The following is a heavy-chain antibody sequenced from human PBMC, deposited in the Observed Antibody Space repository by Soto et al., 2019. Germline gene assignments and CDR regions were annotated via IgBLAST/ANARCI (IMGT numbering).Heavy chain of an antibody. CDR2: ISYDGSNK. CDR1: GFTFSSYA. D-gene: IGHD2-15*01. V-gene: IGHV3-30-3*01. J-gene: IGHJ4*02. CDR3: ARDMGYCSGGSCYRSGYSYGGGFDY. Sequence: QVQLVESGGGVVQPGRSLRLSCAASGFTFSSYAMHWVRRAPGKGLEWVAVISYDGSNKYYADSVKGRFTISRDNSKNTLYLQMNSLRAEDTAVYYRARDMGYCSGGSCYRSGYSYGGGFDYWGQGTLVTVSS.